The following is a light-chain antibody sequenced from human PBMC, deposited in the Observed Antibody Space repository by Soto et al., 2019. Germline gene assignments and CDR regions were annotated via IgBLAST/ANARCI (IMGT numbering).Light chain of an antibody. V-gene: IGKV3-20*01. Sequence: ENVLTQSPGTLSLSPGERATLSCRASQSVSTPYLAWYQQKPGQAPRLLIYSTSTRASGIPDRFSGSGSGTGFTLTISRLEPEDFALYYCQQYGSSLWTFGQGTKVEIK. CDR1: QSVSTPY. CDR2: STS. CDR3: QQYGSSLWT. J-gene: IGKJ1*01.